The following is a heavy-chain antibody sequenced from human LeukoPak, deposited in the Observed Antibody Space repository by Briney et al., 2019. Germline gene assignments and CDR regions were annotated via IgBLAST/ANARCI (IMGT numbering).Heavy chain of an antibody. CDR2: ISPNSGGT. D-gene: IGHD5-24*01. CDR3: ARDSDGLEMATIY. V-gene: IGHV1-2*02. Sequence: WASVKVSCKASGYTFTGYYMHWVRQAPGQGLEWMGWISPNSGGTNYAQKFQGRVTITADESTSTAYMELSSLRSEDTAVYYCARDSDGLEMATIYWGQGTLVTVSS. CDR1: GYTFTGYY. J-gene: IGHJ4*02.